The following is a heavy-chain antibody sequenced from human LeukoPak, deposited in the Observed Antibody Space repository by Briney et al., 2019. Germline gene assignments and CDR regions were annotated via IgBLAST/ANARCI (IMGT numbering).Heavy chain of an antibody. CDR3: TIVVVPAAIRYYYGMDV. Sequence: ASVKVSCTASGGTFSSYAISWVRQAPGQGLEWMGGIIPIFGTANYAQKFQGRVTITADESTSTAYMELSSLRSEDTAVYYCTIVVVPAAIRYYYGMDVWGQGTTVTVSS. D-gene: IGHD2-2*01. J-gene: IGHJ6*02. V-gene: IGHV1-69*13. CDR2: IIPIFGTA. CDR1: GGTFSSYA.